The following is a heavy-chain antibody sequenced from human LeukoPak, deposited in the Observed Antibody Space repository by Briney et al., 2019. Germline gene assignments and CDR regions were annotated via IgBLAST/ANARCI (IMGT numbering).Heavy chain of an antibody. CDR3: AHPGGPGSFDV. CDR2: IYWDDHK. J-gene: IGHJ3*01. V-gene: IGHV2-5*02. Sequence: SGPTLANPTQTVTLTCTFSGFSLSTGGVGVGVGWIRQPPGKALEWLALIYWDDHKRYSPSLKSRLTITKDTSKNQVVLTMTNMDPADTATYYCAHPGGPGSFDVWGQGTVVTVSS. D-gene: IGHD3-10*01. CDR1: GFSLSTGGVGVG.